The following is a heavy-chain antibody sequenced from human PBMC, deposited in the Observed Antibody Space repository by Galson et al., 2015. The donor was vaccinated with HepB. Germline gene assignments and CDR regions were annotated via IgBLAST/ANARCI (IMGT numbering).Heavy chain of an antibody. V-gene: IGHV3-48*02. Sequence: SLRLSCAASGITFSDYSMNWLRQAPGKGLEWISYISSSSKHIYYADSVKGRFTISRDNAKNSLYLQMNSLRDEDTAMYYCARSYDYGYNWFDPWGQGTLVTVSS. CDR2: ISSSSKHI. CDR3: ARSYDYGYNWFDP. CDR1: GITFSDYS. J-gene: IGHJ5*02. D-gene: IGHD4-17*01.